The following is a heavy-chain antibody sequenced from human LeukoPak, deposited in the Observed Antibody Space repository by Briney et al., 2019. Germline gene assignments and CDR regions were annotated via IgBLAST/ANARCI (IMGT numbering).Heavy chain of an antibody. CDR1: GGSISGYY. Sequence: SETLSLTCTVSGGSISGYYYNWIRQPPGKGLEWIGYIYYSGSTNYNPSLKSRVTISLDTSKNQFSLKLSSVTTADTAVYYCARDYYGPGSLRYFDLWGRGTLVTVSS. CDR3: ARDYYGPGSLRYFDL. V-gene: IGHV4-59*01. CDR2: IYYSGST. D-gene: IGHD3-10*01. J-gene: IGHJ2*01.